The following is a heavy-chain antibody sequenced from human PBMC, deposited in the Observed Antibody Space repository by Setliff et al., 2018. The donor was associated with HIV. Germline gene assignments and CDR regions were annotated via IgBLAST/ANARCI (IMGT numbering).Heavy chain of an antibody. Sequence: SETLSLTCAVSGYSIISTYYWGWIRQPPGKGLEWIASIFHSGNTYYNPSLKSRVTISVDTSKNQFSLKLSSVTAADTAVYYCARANYYYYYGMDVWGQGTTVTVSS. J-gene: IGHJ6*02. V-gene: IGHV4-38-2*01. CDR2: IFHSGNT. CDR3: ARANYYYYYGMDV. CDR1: GYSIISTYY.